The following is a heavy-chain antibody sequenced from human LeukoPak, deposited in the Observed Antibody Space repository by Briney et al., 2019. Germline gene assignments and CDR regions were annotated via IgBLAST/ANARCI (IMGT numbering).Heavy chain of an antibody. V-gene: IGHV3-11*04. D-gene: IGHD3-10*01. Sequence: GGSLRLSCAASGFTFSDYNMRWIRQAPGKGLEWVSSISRSGSTKYYADSVKGRFTISRDIFTNTLYLQMNSLRAEDTAVYYCAKDGYGSGSYWTDYWGQGTLVTVSS. CDR2: ISRSGSTK. CDR3: AKDGYGSGSYWTDY. J-gene: IGHJ4*02. CDR1: GFTFSDYN.